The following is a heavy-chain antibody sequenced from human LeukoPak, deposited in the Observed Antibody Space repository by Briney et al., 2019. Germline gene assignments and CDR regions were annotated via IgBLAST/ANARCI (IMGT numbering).Heavy chain of an antibody. CDR3: AREAVDFWSGFYYYYMDV. CDR2: ISYDGSNK. J-gene: IGHJ6*03. Sequence: GGSLRLSCAASGFTFSSYAMHWVRQAPGKGLEWVAVISYDGSNKYYADSVKGRFTISRDNSKNTLYLQMNSLRAEDTAVYYCAREAVDFWSGFYYYYMDVWGKGTTVTVSS. V-gene: IGHV3-30-3*01. D-gene: IGHD3-3*01. CDR1: GFTFSSYA.